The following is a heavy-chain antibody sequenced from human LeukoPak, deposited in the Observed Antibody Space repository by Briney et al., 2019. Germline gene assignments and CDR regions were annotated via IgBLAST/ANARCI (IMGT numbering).Heavy chain of an antibody. CDR3: ARRANYYDSSDY. CDR2: VHYSGSA. V-gene: IGHV4-39*01. D-gene: IGHD3-22*01. CDR1: GGSINSNSYY. Sequence: KTSETLSLTCTVSGGSINSNSYYWGWIRQPPGKGLEWIGSVHYSGSAFYNPSLKSRVTVSIDTSKNQFSLKLNSVTAADTAVYYCARRANYYDSSDYWGQGTLVTVSS. J-gene: IGHJ4*02.